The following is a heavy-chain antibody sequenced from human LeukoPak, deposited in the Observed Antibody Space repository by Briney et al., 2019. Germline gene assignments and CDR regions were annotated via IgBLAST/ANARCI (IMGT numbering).Heavy chain of an antibody. CDR2: IYPGDSDT. D-gene: IGHD6-13*01. CDR1: GYSFISYW. Sequence: GESLKISCKGSGYSFISYWIAWVRQMPGKGLEWMGIIYPGDSDTRYSPSFQGQVTVSVDKSISTAYLQWSTLKASDTAMYYCARLSYSSSWSDNYFEYWGQGTLVTVSS. V-gene: IGHV5-51*01. CDR3: ARLSYSSSWSDNYFEY. J-gene: IGHJ4*02.